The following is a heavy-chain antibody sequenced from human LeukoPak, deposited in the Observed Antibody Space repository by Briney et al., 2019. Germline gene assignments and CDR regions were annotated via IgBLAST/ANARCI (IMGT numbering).Heavy chain of an antibody. Sequence: PGGSLRLSCAASGFTFSSYSMNWVRQAPGKGLEWVSSISSSSSYIYYADSVKGRFTISRDNAKNSLYLQMNSLRAEDTAVYYCARDHAEWSLWFGELLENYYYYYMDVWGKGTTVTISS. D-gene: IGHD3-10*01. J-gene: IGHJ6*03. CDR1: GFTFSSYS. CDR3: ARDHAEWSLWFGELLENYYYYYMDV. CDR2: ISSSSSYI. V-gene: IGHV3-21*01.